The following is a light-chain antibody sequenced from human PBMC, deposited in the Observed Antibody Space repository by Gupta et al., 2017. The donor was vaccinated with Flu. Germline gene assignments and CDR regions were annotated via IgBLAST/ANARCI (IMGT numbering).Light chain of an antibody. CDR1: QTIHYSY. Sequence: TLSASVGDRVTIACRASQTIHYSYVCWYKNRPEPAPNLLIYKASILASEDCSRSVGSNCGTEFTLTINSRQPDDFAAYYCQQHNIFSQWTFGQGTKVEMK. J-gene: IGKJ1*01. CDR2: KAS. V-gene: IGKV1-5*03. CDR3: QQHNIFSQWT.